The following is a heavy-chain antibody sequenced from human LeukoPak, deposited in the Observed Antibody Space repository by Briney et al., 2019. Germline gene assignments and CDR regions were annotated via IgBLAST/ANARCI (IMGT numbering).Heavy chain of an antibody. CDR2: ISSSSSYI. V-gene: IGHV3-21*01. D-gene: IGHD6-19*01. CDR1: GFTFSSYS. J-gene: IGHJ3*02. CDR3: ARDNEQWLVLQAFDI. Sequence: GGSLRLSCAASGFTFSSYSMNWVRQAPGKGLEWVSSISSSSSYIYYADSVKGRFTISRDNAKNSLYLQMNSLRAEDTAVYYCARDNEQWLVLQAFDIWGQGTMVTVSS.